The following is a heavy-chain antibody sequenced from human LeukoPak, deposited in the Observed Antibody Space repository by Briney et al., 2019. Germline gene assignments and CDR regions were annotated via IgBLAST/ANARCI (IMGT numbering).Heavy chain of an antibody. CDR3: ARDQRYCSSSSCPWEPFDY. J-gene: IGHJ4*02. CDR1: GFTFSSYW. Sequence: GGSLRLSCAASGFTFSSYWMSWVRQAPGKGLEWVANIKQDGSDKYYVDSVKGRFTISRDNAKNSLYLQMNSLRAEDTAVYYCARDQRYCSSSSCPWEPFDYWGQGTLVTVSS. D-gene: IGHD2-2*01. CDR2: IKQDGSDK. V-gene: IGHV3-7*05.